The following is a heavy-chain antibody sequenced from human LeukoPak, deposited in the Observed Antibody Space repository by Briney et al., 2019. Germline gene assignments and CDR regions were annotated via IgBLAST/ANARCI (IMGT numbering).Heavy chain of an antibody. D-gene: IGHD3-16*02. Sequence: SETLSLTCTVSGGSISGYYWSWIRQPAGKGLEWIGRIYTSGSTNYNPSLKSRVTMSVDTSKNQFSLKLSSVTAADTAVYYCARTGYYDYVWGSYRYIIDYWGQGTLATVSS. J-gene: IGHJ4*02. V-gene: IGHV4-4*07. CDR1: GGSISGYY. CDR3: ARTGYYDYVWGSYRYIIDY. CDR2: IYTSGST.